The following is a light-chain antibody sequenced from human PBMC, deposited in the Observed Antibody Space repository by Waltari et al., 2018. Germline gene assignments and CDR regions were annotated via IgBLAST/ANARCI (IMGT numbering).Light chain of an antibody. CDR3: QQYNSYPWT. CDR2: ESS. J-gene: IGKJ1*01. V-gene: IGKV1-5*03. Sequence: DIQMTQSPSTLSASIGDRVTITSRASQPINSWLAWYQQKQGQAPNHLIYESSSLQSGVPSRLSGSESGTEFTLTISRLQPDDFATYYCQQYNSYPWTFGQGTKVEIK. CDR1: QPINSW.